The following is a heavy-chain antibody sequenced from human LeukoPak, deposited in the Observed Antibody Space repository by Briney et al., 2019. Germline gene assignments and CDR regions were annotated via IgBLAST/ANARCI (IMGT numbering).Heavy chain of an antibody. V-gene: IGHV4-61*02. Sequence: SETLSLTCSVSGVSITSSTYFWSWIRQPAGKALEWIGRMDFSGSTNYNPSLRSRVALSLDTSKNQFSLKLSSVTAADTAVYYCARYSGTGYGMYYFDYWGQGTLVTVSS. CDR3: ARYSGTGYGMYYFDY. D-gene: IGHD1-1*01. CDR2: MDFSGST. J-gene: IGHJ4*02. CDR1: GVSITSSTYF.